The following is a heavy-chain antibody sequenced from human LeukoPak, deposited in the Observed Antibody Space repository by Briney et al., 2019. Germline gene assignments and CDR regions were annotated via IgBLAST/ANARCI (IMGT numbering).Heavy chain of an antibody. J-gene: IGHJ4*02. Sequence: PSETLSLTCAVYGGSLSGYYWSWIRQPPGKGLEWIGEINHSGSTNYNPSLKSRVRISVDTSKKQFSLKLSSVTAADTAVYFCARVAAAGRIVAREDYWGQGTLVTVSS. D-gene: IGHD6-13*01. CDR1: GGSLSGYY. CDR3: ARVAAAGRIVAREDY. CDR2: INHSGST. V-gene: IGHV4-34*01.